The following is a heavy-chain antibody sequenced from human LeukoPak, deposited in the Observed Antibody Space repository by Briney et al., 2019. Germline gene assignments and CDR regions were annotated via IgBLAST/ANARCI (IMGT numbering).Heavy chain of an antibody. CDR1: GDSLSSKSAA. CDR2: ACYRSKWYR. CDR3: ARVSRSFTAIDSFDV. Sequence: SHTLSLTCAISGDSLSSKSAAWHWITKSPSRGLEWLGRACYRSKWYRDYAASVHSRRTINQHASNKQFSLQLQSVTPENTAVFYCARVSRSFTAIDSFDVWGQGTMVTVYS. V-gene: IGHV6-1*01. J-gene: IGHJ3*01. D-gene: IGHD6-13*01.